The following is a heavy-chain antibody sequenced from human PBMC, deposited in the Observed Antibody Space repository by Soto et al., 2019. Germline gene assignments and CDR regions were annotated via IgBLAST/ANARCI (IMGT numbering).Heavy chain of an antibody. Sequence: QEQLVQSGAEVRRPGASVKVSCKASGYTFTDYYLHWVRQAPGQGLEWIGWLHPSSGATNYAQKFQDCVTLTRDTSINTAYLEVNRLKSADTAVYYCARDLREKRIGRGNPRHYYYGLDIWGQGTTVIVSS. CDR2: LHPSSGAT. D-gene: IGHD3-10*01. CDR1: GYTFTDYY. V-gene: IGHV1-2*04. J-gene: IGHJ6*02. CDR3: ARDLREKRIGRGNPRHYYYGLDI.